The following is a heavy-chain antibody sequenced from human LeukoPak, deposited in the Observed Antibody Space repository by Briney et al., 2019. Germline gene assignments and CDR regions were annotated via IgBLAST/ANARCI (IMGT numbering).Heavy chain of an antibody. V-gene: IGHV3-21*01. CDR1: GFTFSSYS. D-gene: IGHD1-14*01. CDR2: ISSSSSYI. Sequence: PGGSLRLSCAASGFTFSSYSMNWVRQAPGKGLEWGSSISSSSSYIYYADSVKGRFTISRDNAKNSLYLQMNRLRAEDTAVYYCARGQHRDYYYYGMDVWGQGTTVTVSS. J-gene: IGHJ6*02. CDR3: ARGQHRDYYYYGMDV.